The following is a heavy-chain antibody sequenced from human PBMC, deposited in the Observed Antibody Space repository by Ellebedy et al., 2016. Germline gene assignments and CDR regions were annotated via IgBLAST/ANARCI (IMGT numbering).Heavy chain of an antibody. CDR2: INPGGGST. J-gene: IGHJ4*02. Sequence: ASVKVSCKASGYTFTSYYMHWVRQAPGQGLEWMGIINPGGGSTSYAQKLQGRVTMTRDTSTSTVYMELSSLRSEETAVYYCASDSGSYLFNYWGQGTLVTVSS. CDR1: GYTFTSYY. D-gene: IGHD1-26*01. V-gene: IGHV1-46*04. CDR3: ASDSGSYLFNY.